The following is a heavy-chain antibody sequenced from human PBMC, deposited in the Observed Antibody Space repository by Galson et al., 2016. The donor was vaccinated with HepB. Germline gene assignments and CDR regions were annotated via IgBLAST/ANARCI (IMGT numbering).Heavy chain of an antibody. CDR2: LYWDDDK. D-gene: IGHD4/OR15-4a*01. CDR1: GFSLNTDEVA. V-gene: IGHV2-5*02. J-gene: IGHJ4*02. Sequence: PALVKPTQTLTLTCSFYGFSLNTDEVAVGWIRQPPGKALEWLALLYWDDDKRYTPSLQNRLTITKDTSKNQVCLTMTDMDPVDTATYYCAHGPHTFIANYYRRDFAHWGTGTPVTVSS. CDR3: AHGPHTFIANYYRRDFAH.